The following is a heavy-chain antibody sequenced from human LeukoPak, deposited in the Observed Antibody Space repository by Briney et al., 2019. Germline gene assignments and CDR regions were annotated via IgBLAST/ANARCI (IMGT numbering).Heavy chain of an antibody. D-gene: IGHD1-1*01. V-gene: IGHV3-69-1*02. Sequence: GGSLRLSCAVSGFSISGRDMTWGRQAPGKGLEWVSSIGSGGKIFYTDSVKGRFTVSRDTSKSTLFLQMNSLRAEDTAVYYCATTVWTGQFPDYFDVWGQGALVTVSS. CDR2: IGSGGKI. J-gene: IGHJ4*02. CDR1: GFSISGRD. CDR3: ATTVWTGQFPDYFDV.